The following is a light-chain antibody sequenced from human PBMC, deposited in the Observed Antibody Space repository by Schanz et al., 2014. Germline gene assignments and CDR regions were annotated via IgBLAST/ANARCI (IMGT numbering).Light chain of an antibody. J-gene: IGKJ3*01. CDR1: QSISSW. V-gene: IGKV1-5*01. CDR2: DAS. Sequence: DIQMTQSPSTLSASVGDRVTITCRASQSISSWLAWYQQKPGKAPKLLIYDASSLESGVPSRFSGSGSGTEFTLTISSLQSEDVAVYYCQQYNNWPVTFGPGTKVDIK. CDR3: QQYNNWPVT.